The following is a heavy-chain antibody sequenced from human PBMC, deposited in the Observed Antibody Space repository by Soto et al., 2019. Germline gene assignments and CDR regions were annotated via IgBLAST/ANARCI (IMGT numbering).Heavy chain of an antibody. CDR1: GYTFTGSY. D-gene: IGHD6-13*01. V-gene: IGHV1-46*03. CDR2: INPSGGST. J-gene: IGHJ5*02. Sequence: GSVKVSCKASGYTFTGSYMHWVRQAPGQGLEWMGIINPSGGSTSYAQKFQGRVTMTRDTSTSTVYMELSSLRSEDTAVYYCARISIAAAGPGLDPWGQGTLVTVSS. CDR3: ARISIAAAGPGLDP.